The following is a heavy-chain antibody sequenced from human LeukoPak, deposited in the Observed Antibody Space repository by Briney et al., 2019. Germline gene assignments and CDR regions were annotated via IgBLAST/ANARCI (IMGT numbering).Heavy chain of an antibody. CDR3: ANSKYGRGWYDY. J-gene: IGHJ4*02. V-gene: IGHV1-3*01. CDR2: INAGNGNT. CDR1: GYTFTSYA. D-gene: IGHD6-19*01. Sequence: ASVKVSCKASGYTFTSYAMHWVRQAPGHRLEWMGWINAGNGNTKYSQKFQGRVTITRDTSASTAYMELSSLRADDTAVYYCANSKYGRGWYDYWGQGTLVTVSS.